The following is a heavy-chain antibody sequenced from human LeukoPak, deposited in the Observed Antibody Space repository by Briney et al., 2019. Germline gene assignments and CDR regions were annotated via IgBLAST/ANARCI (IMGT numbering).Heavy chain of an antibody. J-gene: IGHJ6*02. V-gene: IGHV1-46*01. CDR2: INPSGGST. Sequence: ASVKVSCKASGYTFTSYYMHWVRQAPGQGLEWMGIINPSGGSTSYAQKFQGRVTMTRDTSTSTVYMELSSLRSEDTAVHYCARDKTGLVGATYGMDVWGQGTTVTVSS. CDR3: ARDKTGLVGATYGMDV. CDR1: GYTFTSYY. D-gene: IGHD1-26*01.